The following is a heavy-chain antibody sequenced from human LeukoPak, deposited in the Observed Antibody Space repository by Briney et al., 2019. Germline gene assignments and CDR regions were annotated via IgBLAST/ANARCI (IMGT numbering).Heavy chain of an antibody. CDR1: GFTFSSYA. J-gene: IGHJ4*02. Sequence: GGSLRLSCAASGFTFSSYALSWVRQAPGKGLEWVSTISGSGRSTYYADSVKGRFTISRDNSKNSLYLQMNSLRAEDTAVYYCARDRGSGSSSFGCDYWGQGTLVTVSS. CDR2: ISGSGRST. V-gene: IGHV3-23*01. D-gene: IGHD6-6*01. CDR3: ARDRGSGSSSFGCDY.